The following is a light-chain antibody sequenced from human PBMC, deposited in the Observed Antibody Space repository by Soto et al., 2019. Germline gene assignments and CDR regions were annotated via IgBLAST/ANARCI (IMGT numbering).Light chain of an antibody. V-gene: IGKV4-1*01. CDR1: QTVLFSSNNKNY. CDR2: WAS. CDR3: QQYYSTPYT. Sequence: DIVMTQSPDSLAVSLGERATINCKSSQTVLFSSNNKNYLAWYQQKPGQPPKLLISWASTRESGVPDRFSGDGSGTDFTLNITSLQAEDVAVYYCQQYYSTPYTFGQGTKLEI. J-gene: IGKJ2*01.